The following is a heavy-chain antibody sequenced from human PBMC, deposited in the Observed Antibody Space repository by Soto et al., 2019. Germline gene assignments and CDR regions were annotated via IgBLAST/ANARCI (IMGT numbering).Heavy chain of an antibody. Sequence: ASVKVSCKASGYTFTGYYMHWVRQAPGQGLEWMGWINPNSGGTNYAQKFQGWVTMTRDTSISTAYMELSRLRSDDTAVYYCARECSSSSCYGFDYWGQGTLVTVSS. CDR1: GYTFTGYY. CDR3: ARECSSSSCYGFDY. V-gene: IGHV1-2*04. CDR2: INPNSGGT. D-gene: IGHD2-2*01. J-gene: IGHJ4*02.